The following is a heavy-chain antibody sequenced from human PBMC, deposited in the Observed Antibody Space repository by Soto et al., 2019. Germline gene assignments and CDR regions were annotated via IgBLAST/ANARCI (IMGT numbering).Heavy chain of an antibody. Sequence: EVQLVESGGGLVQPGGSLRLSCAASGFTFSSSPMHWVRQAPGKRPQYVSSISSNGGNTYYADSVKGRFTISRDNSKNIIYLEMGSQSTADMEVYYCVVRHSSAYYDHWGQGTQVTVSS. CDR1: GFTFSSSP. CDR3: VVRHSSAYYDH. V-gene: IGHV3-64*07. J-gene: IGHJ5*02. CDR2: ISSNGGNT. D-gene: IGHD3-22*01.